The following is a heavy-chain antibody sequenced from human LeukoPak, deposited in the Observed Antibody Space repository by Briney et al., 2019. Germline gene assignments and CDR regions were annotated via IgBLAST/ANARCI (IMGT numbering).Heavy chain of an antibody. V-gene: IGHV3-74*01. CDR2: INSDGSST. CDR1: GFTFSSYW. J-gene: IGHJ6*02. Sequence: GGSLRLSCAASGFTFSSYWMHWVRQAPGKGLVWVSRINSDGSSTSYADSVKGRFTISRDNAENTLYLQMNSLRAEDTAVYYCARGYYYYYGMDVWGQGTTVTVSS. CDR3: ARGYYYYYGMDV.